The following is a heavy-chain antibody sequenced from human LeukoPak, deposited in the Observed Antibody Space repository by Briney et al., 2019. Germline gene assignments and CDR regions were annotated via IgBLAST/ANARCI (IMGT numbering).Heavy chain of an antibody. D-gene: IGHD3-10*02. J-gene: IGHJ3*02. Sequence: SETLSLTCTVSGGSISSGGYYWSWIRQHPGKGLEWIGYIYYSGSTYYNPSLKSRVTISVDTSKNQFSLKLSSVTAADTAVYFCARVQSADYDRAFDIWGQGTMVTVSS. CDR1: GGSISSGGYY. CDR2: IYYSGST. CDR3: ARVQSADYDRAFDI. V-gene: IGHV4-31*03.